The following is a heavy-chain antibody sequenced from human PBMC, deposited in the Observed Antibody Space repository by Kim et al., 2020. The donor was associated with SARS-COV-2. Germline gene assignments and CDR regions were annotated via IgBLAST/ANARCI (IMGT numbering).Heavy chain of an antibody. CDR2: NT. CDR3: ALRITTALDY. J-gene: IGHJ4*02. V-gene: IGHV1-8*01. D-gene: IGHD3-10*01. Sequence: NTGYAQKFQGRVTMTTNTSISTAYMELSSLRSEDTAMYYCALRITTALDYWGQGTLVTASS.